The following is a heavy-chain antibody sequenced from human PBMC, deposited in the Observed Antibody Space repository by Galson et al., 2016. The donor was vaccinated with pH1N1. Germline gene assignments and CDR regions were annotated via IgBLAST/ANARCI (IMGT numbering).Heavy chain of an antibody. CDR1: NGSISSDDYY. D-gene: IGHD3-10*01. J-gene: IGHJ4*02. CDR2: IYYSGTT. Sequence: LSLTCPVSNGSISSDDYYWTWIRQPPGKGLEWIGYIYYSGTTYYNPALKSRVTISIDTSKNQFSLKLNSVTAADTAIYFCARVGITIVRGAIDYWGQGTLVTVSS. V-gene: IGHV4-30-4*08. CDR3: ARVGITIVRGAIDY.